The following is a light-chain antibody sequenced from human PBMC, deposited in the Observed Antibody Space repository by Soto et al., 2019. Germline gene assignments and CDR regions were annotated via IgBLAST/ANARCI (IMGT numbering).Light chain of an antibody. CDR3: CSYAGRYTVV. CDR2: DVS. Sequence: QSALTQPRSLSGSPGQSVTISCTGTSSDVGGYNSVSWYQQHPGKVPKLMTFDVSERPSGVPDRFSGSKSGNTASLTISGLQADDEADYYCCSYAGRYTVVFGGGTKLTVL. CDR1: SSDVGGYNS. J-gene: IGLJ3*02. V-gene: IGLV2-11*01.